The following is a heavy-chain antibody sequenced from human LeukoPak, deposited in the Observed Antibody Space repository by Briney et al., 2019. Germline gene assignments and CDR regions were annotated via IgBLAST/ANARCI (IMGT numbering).Heavy chain of an antibody. D-gene: IGHD2-21*02. CDR2: ISGSGGST. CDR3: AKGQAFMGDQFDY. V-gene: IGHV3-23*01. CDR1: GFTFSSYG. Sequence: PGGSLRLSCAASGFTFSSYGMSWVRQAPGKGLEWVSAISGSGGSTYYADSVKGRFTISRDNSKNTLYLQMNSLRAEDTAVYYCAKGQAFMGDQFDYWGQGTLVTVSS. J-gene: IGHJ4*02.